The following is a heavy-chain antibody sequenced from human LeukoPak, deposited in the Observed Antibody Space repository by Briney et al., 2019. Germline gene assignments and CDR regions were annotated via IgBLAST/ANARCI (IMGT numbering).Heavy chain of an antibody. J-gene: IGHJ2*01. CDR3: ARAQGPIAIAVAGDWYSYL. D-gene: IGHD6-19*01. CDR1: GGSFSGYY. CDR2: INHSGST. Sequence: PSETLSLTCAVYGGSFSGYYWSWIRHPPGKGVEWSGEINHSGSTTYNPSLKSRVTISVDTSKNQFSLKLSSVTAADTAVYYCARAQGPIAIAVAGDWYSYLWGRGTPVTVSS. V-gene: IGHV4-34*01.